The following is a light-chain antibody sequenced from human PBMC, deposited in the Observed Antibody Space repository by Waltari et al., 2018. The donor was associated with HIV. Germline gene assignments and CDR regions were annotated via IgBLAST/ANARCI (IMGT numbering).Light chain of an antibody. CDR1: SSDVGSYNL. CDR2: EVS. J-gene: IGLJ2*01. CDR3: CSYAGSSTPV. Sequence: QSALTQPASVSGSPGQSITISCTGTSSDVGSYNLVSWYQQHPGKAPKLVIYEVSKRPSGVSNRFSGSKSGNTASLTISVLQAEDEADYYCCSYAGSSTPVFGGGTKLTVL. V-gene: IGLV2-23*02.